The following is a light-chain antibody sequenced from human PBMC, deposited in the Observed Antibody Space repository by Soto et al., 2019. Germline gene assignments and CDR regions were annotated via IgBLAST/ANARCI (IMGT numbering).Light chain of an antibody. CDR2: EVS. J-gene: IGLJ2*01. CDR3: FSYRSTGILL. Sequence: QSALTQPASVSGSPGQSITISCIGTSSDVGGYNFVSWYQQHPGKAPKLMIYEVSNRPSGVSTRFSGSKSGNTASLTISGLQAEDEADYYCFSYRSTGILLFGGGTKLTXL. V-gene: IGLV2-14*01. CDR1: SSDVGGYNF.